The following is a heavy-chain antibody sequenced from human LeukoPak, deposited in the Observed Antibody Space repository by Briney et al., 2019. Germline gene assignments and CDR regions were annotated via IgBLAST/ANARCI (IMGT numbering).Heavy chain of an antibody. CDR2: ISSSSSNI. J-gene: IGHJ4*02. CDR1: GFDFSTYS. Sequence: GGSLRLSCAASGFDFSTYSIDWVRQAPGKGLEWVSYISSSSSNIYHADSVKGRFTISRDNAKNSLYLQMNSLRAEDTAVYYCARGWYDFWSGYYGLWGQGTLVTVSS. CDR3: ARGWYDFWSGYYGL. D-gene: IGHD3-3*01. V-gene: IGHV3-48*04.